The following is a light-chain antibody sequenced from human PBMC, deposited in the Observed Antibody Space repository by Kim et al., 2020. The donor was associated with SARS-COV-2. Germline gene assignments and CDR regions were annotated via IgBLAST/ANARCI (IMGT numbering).Light chain of an antibody. J-gene: IGKJ1*01. CDR1: QGISSY. CDR2: AAS. Sequence: SSTGYRVTSTCRASQGISSYLAWYQQTPVKAPTLLIYAASTLQSGVPSRFSGSGSGTDFTLTISCLQSEDFATYYCQQYYSYPWTFGQGTKVDIK. V-gene: IGKV1-8*01. CDR3: QQYYSYPWT.